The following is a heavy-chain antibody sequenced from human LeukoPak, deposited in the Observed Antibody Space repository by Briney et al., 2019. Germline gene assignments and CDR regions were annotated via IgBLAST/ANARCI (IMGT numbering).Heavy chain of an antibody. CDR2: ISYDGSNK. Sequence: AGGSLRLSCAASGFTFSSYGMHWVRQAPGKGLEWVAVISYDGSNKYYADSVKGRFTISRDNSKNTLYLQMNSLRAEDTAVYYCARDLYGDFLDYWGQGTLVTVSS. J-gene: IGHJ4*02. D-gene: IGHD4-17*01. CDR3: ARDLYGDFLDY. CDR1: GFTFSSYG. V-gene: IGHV3-30*03.